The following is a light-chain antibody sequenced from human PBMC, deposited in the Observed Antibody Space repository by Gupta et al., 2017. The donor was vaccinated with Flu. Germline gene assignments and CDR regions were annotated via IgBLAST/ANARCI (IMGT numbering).Light chain of an antibody. V-gene: IGLV2-23*01. CDR1: NSDIGKFYL. J-gene: IGLJ3*02. CDR3: SSYSIEGTWV. Sequence: SVTLSCTGTNSDIGKFYLASWYQHPPATPPHLIYDDNSKWPSNLQTRSAASNSAITAFLTTCGLQAEDEAYYCCSSYSIEGTWVFGGGTKLTVL. CDR2: DNS.